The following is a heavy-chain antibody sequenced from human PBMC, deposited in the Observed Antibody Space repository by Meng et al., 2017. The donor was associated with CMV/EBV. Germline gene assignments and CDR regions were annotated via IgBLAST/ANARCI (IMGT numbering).Heavy chain of an antibody. V-gene: IGHV4-34*01. D-gene: IGHD3-10*01. J-gene: IGHJ4*02. CDR3: ARESMVRGED. CDR1: GGSFSGYY. Sequence: VPLPPWGAGLLKPSATLALTCAVYGGSFSGYYWSWIRQPPGKGLEWIGEINHSGSTNYNPSLKSRVTISVDTSKNQFSLKLSSVTAADTAVYYCARESMVRGEDWGQGTLVTVSS. CDR2: INHSGST.